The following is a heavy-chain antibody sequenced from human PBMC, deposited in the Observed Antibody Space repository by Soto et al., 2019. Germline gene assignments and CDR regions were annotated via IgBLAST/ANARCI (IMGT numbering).Heavy chain of an antibody. CDR1: GGSISSGGYF. D-gene: IGHD5-18*01. CDR2: IYYSGST. CDR3: AREGSVDTAMVTGLDY. V-gene: IGHV4-31*03. Sequence: SETLSLTCTGSGGSISSGGYFWSWIRQHPGKGLEWIGYIYYSGSTYYNPSLKSRVTISVDTSKNQFSLKLSSVTAADTAVYYCAREGSVDTAMVTGLDYWGQGTLVTVSS. J-gene: IGHJ4*02.